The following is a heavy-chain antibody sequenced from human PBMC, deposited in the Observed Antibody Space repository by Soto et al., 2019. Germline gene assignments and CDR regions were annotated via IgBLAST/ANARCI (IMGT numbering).Heavy chain of an antibody. CDR2: INPKTAAT. J-gene: IGHJ6*02. V-gene: IGHV1-2*02. CDR3: ARIKWGLNYYNGMYV. CDR1: GYSFSDYF. D-gene: IGHD1-26*01. Sequence: QVQLVQSGAEVKKSGASVKVSCKPSGYSFSDYFIQWVRQAPGQGLEWVAWINPKTAATNYAKQFQGRVSLTWDTSSTTAYIELPRLIPDDKAVYYCARIKWGLNYYNGMYVWGQGTSVIVSS.